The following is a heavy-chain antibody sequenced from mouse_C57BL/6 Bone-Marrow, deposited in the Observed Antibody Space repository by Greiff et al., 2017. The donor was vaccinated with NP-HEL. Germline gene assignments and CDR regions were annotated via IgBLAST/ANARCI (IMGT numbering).Heavy chain of an antibody. CDR3: VSPYGSSSSWFAY. Sequence: EVMLVESGGGLVQPKGSLKLSCAASGFSFNTYAMNWVRQAPGKGLEWVARIRSKSNNYATYYADSVKDRFTISRDDSESMLYLQMNNLKTEDTAMYYCVSPYGSSSSWFAYWGQGTLVTVSA. V-gene: IGHV10-1*01. CDR2: IRSKSNNYAT. J-gene: IGHJ3*01. CDR1: GFSFNTYA. D-gene: IGHD1-1*01.